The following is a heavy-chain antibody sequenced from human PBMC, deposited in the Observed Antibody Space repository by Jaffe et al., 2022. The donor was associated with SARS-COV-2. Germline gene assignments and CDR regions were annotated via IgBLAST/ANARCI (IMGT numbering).Heavy chain of an antibody. D-gene: IGHD1-26*01. Sequence: QVQLQESGPGLVKPSETLSLTCTVSGGSISTYYWSWIRQPPGKGLEWIGYVYYSGSTSYNPSLKTRVTISIDTPKNQFSLKLNSVTAADTAVYYCARGVGAYETFDYWGQGTLVTVSS. CDR2: VYYSGST. V-gene: IGHV4-59*01. CDR1: GGSISTYY. J-gene: IGHJ4*02. CDR3: ARGVGAYETFDY.